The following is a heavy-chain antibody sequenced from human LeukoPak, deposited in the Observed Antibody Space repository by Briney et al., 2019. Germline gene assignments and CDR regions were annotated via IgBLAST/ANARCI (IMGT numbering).Heavy chain of an antibody. J-gene: IGHJ5*02. CDR1: GGSISSYY. CDR2: INHSGST. Sequence: SETLSLTCTVSGGSISSYYWSWIRQPPGKGLEWIGEINHSGSTNYNPSLKSRVTISVDTSKNQFSLKLSSVTAADTAVYYCATPSAYGAAAGLNWFDPWGQGTLVTVSS. D-gene: IGHD6-13*01. CDR3: ATPSAYGAAAGLNWFDP. V-gene: IGHV4-34*01.